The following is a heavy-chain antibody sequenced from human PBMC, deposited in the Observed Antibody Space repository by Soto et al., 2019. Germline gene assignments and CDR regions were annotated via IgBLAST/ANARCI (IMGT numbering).Heavy chain of an antibody. CDR2: IYHSGST. V-gene: IGHV4-30-4*08. CDR1: GGSISSGNYY. D-gene: IGHD3-22*01. CDR3: ARSDERYYYDSSGSPVEY. J-gene: IGHJ4*02. Sequence: QVQLQESGPGLVKPSQTLSLTFTVSGGSISSGNYYWSWIRQPPGKGLEWIGYIYHSGSTYYNPFLRSRLTMSLDTSKNQCYMKLASVTAADTAVYYCARSDERYYYDSSGSPVEYWGQGVLVTVSS.